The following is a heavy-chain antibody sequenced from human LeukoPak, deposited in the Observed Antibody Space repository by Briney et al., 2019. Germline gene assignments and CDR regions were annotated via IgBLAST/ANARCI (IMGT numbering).Heavy chain of an antibody. CDR1: GGTFSSYA. J-gene: IGHJ6*03. CDR3: ARVQYQLLSNYYYYYMDV. D-gene: IGHD2-2*01. CDR2: IIPIFGTA. Sequence: TVKVSCKASGGTFSSYAISWVRQAPGQGLEWMGRIIPIFGTANYAQKFQGRVTITTDESTSTAYMELSSLRSEDTAVYYCARVQYQLLSNYYYYYMDVWGKGTTVTVSS. V-gene: IGHV1-69*05.